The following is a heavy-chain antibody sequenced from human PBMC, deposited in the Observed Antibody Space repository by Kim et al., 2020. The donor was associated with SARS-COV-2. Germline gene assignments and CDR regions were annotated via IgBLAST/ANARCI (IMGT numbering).Heavy chain of an antibody. D-gene: IGHD3-10*01. V-gene: IGHV3-74*01. CDR1: GFTFSNYW. Sequence: GGSLRLSCVVSGFTFSNYWMHWVRQAPGKGLVWVSRINSDGSTTNYADSVKGRFTISRDNAKNTLYLQMNSLRAEDTAVYYCTSPPYGSETYYTFDLWGQGTMVTVSS. CDR3: TSPPYGSETYYTFDL. CDR2: INSDGSTT. J-gene: IGHJ3*01.